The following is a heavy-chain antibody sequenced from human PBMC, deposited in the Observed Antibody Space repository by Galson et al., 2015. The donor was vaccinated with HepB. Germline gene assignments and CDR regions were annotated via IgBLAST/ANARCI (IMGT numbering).Heavy chain of an antibody. CDR1: GDTLSELY. CDR2: FDPEDDES. V-gene: IGHV1-24*01. Sequence: SVKVSCKVSGDTLSELYMHWVRQAPGKGLEWMGGFDPEDDESIYAQKFQGRVTMTEDTSTDTAYMALSSLRSDDTAIYYCAASRGLKFDYWGQGTLVTVSS. CDR3: AASRGLKFDY. D-gene: IGHD5-12*01. J-gene: IGHJ4*02.